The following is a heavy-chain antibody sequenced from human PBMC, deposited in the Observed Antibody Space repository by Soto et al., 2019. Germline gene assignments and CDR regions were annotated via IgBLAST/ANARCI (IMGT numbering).Heavy chain of an antibody. CDR3: TTRGVGYSGYVPTEKIDY. J-gene: IGHJ4*02. D-gene: IGHD5-12*01. CDR2: IKSKTDGGTT. CDR1: GFTFSNAW. Sequence: EVQLVESGGGLVKPGGSLRLSCAASGFTFSNAWMNWVRQASGKGLEWVGRIKSKTDGGTTDYAAPVKGRFTISRDDSKNTLYLQMNSLKTEDTAVYYCTTRGVGYSGYVPTEKIDYWGQGTLVTVSS. V-gene: IGHV3-15*07.